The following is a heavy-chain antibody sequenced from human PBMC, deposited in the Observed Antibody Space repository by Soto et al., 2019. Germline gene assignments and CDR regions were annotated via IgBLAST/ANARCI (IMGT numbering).Heavy chain of an antibody. CDR3: ASRLLYSGTWKSY. V-gene: IGHV5-51*01. D-gene: IGHD6-13*01. J-gene: IGHJ4*02. CDR1: GYSFISYW. Sequence: EVQLVQSGAEVKKPGESLRISCQASGYSFISYWIGWVRQMPGKGLEWMAIIYPGDSDTRYGPSFQGQVTISADKSSSTAYLQWSSLQASDTAMYYCASRLLYSGTWKSYWGLGTLVTVSS. CDR2: IYPGDSDT.